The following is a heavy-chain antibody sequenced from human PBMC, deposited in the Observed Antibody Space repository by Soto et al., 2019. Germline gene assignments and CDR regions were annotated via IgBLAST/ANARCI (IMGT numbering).Heavy chain of an antibody. CDR1: GFTVSSDH. CDR2: IYSAGSA. D-gene: IGHD2-2*01. J-gene: IGHJ4*02. CDR3: AKDGGSVYCNSPGCAAKHFYY. Sequence: GGSLRLSCAASGFTVSSDHMSWVRQAPGKGLEWVSVIYSAGSADFADSVKGRFTISRDNSKNTLYLQMTSLRAEDTAVYYCAKDGGSVYCNSPGCAAKHFYYWGQGTLVTVSS. V-gene: IGHV3-66*01.